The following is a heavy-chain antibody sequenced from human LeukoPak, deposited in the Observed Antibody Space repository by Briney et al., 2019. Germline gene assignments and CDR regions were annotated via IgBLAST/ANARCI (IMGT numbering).Heavy chain of an antibody. CDR1: GFTFSRYG. V-gene: IGHV3-30*18. D-gene: IGHD1-26*01. J-gene: IGHJ4*02. CDR3: AKDGGSGSYTQIDN. Sequence: PGGSLRLSCVASGFTFSRYGMHWVRQAPGKGLEWVAVISYDGSDKYYADSVKGRFTISRDNSKNTLYLQMSSLRTEDTGVYYCAKDGGSGSYTQIDNWGQGTLVTVSS. CDR2: ISYDGSDK.